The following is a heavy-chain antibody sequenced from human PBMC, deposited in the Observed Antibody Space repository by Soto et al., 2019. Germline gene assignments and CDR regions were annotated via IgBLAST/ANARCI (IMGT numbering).Heavy chain of an antibody. J-gene: IGHJ5*02. CDR3: ARADCSSPSCYQFDWFDP. V-gene: IGHV1-69*13. CDR2: IIPIFGTA. D-gene: IGHD2-2*01. CDR1: GGTFSSYA. Sequence: SVKVSCKASGGTFSSYAISWVRQAPGQGLEWMGGIIPIFGTANYAQKFQGRVTITADESTSTAYMELSSLRSEDTAVYYCARADCSSPSCYQFDWFDPWGQGTLVTVSS.